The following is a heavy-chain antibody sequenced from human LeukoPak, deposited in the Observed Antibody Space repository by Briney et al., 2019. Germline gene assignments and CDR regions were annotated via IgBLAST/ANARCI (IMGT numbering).Heavy chain of an antibody. D-gene: IGHD5-18*01. CDR3: ARADKDGYGFFGFDY. CDR2: INWNGGSI. J-gene: IGHJ4*02. V-gene: IGHV3-20*04. CDR1: GFAFDDYS. Sequence: GGSLRLSCAASGFAFDDYSMSWVRQAPGKGLEWVSGINWNGGSIGYADSVKGRFTISRDNAKNSLYLQINSLRAEDTALYYCARADKDGYGFFGFDYWGQGTLVTVSS.